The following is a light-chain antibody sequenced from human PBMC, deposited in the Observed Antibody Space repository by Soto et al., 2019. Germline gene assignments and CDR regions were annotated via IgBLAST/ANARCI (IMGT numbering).Light chain of an antibody. V-gene: IGLV2-23*02. Sequence: QSALTQPASVSGSPGQSLTISCTGTSSDLGSYNLVSWYQQHPGKAPKLMIYEVNKRPSGVSNRFSASKSGNTASLTISGLQAEDEADSYCCSYAGSSTSWVFGGGTKLTVL. CDR1: SSDLGSYNL. CDR2: EVN. CDR3: CSYAGSSTSWV. J-gene: IGLJ3*02.